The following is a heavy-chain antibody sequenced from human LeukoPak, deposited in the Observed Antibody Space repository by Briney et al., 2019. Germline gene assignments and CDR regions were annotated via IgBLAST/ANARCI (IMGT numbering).Heavy chain of an antibody. Sequence: GVSLRLSCTASGFTFGSYWMHWVRQAPGKGLVWVSRINSDGGSTSYADSVKGRFTISRDNAKNTLYLQMNSLRAEDTAVYYCARRIQGMAPYYFDYWGQGTLVTVSS. J-gene: IGHJ4*02. CDR2: INSDGGST. CDR1: GFTFGSYW. CDR3: ARRIQGMAPYYFDY. V-gene: IGHV3-74*01. D-gene: IGHD5-24*01.